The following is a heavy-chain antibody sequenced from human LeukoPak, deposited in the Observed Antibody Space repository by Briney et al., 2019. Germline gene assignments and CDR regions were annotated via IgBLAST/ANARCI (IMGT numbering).Heavy chain of an antibody. D-gene: IGHD3-10*01. Sequence: GGSLRLSCAASGFIFSPYAMSWVRQAPGKRLEWVSVISWSGDNTYYADSVKGRFTISRDNAKNSLYLQMNSLRAEDTAVYYCARDAITMVRGVISPWGQGTLVTVSS. CDR2: ISWSGDNT. J-gene: IGHJ5*02. CDR1: GFIFSPYA. V-gene: IGHV3-21*01. CDR3: ARDAITMVRGVISP.